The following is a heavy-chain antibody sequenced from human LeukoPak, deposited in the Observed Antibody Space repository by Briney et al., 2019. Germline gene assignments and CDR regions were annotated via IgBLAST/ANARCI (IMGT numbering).Heavy chain of an antibody. J-gene: IGHJ4*02. CDR1: GFTFSNAW. D-gene: IGHD3-10*01. V-gene: IGHV3-15*01. CDR2: IKSKTDVGTT. CDR3: TTVNVATGE. Sequence: PGGSLRLSCAASGFTFSNAWMSWVRQAPGKGLEWVGRIKSKTDVGTTDYAAHVKGRFTISRDDSKSTLYLQMNSLKTEDTAVYYCTTVNVATGEWGQGTLVTVSS.